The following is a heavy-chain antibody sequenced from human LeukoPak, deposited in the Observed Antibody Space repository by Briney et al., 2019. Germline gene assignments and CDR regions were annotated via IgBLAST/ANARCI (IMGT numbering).Heavy chain of an antibody. V-gene: IGHV1-46*01. CDR3: ARARRPYGSGSYYSSY. D-gene: IGHD3-10*01. CDR2: INPSGGST. Sequence: SVKVSCKASGYTFTSYYMHWVRQAPGQGLEWMGIINPSGGSTSYAQKFQGRVTMTRDTSTSTVYMELSSLRSEDTAVYYCARARRPYGSGSYYSSYWGQGTLVTVSS. CDR1: GYTFTSYY. J-gene: IGHJ4*02.